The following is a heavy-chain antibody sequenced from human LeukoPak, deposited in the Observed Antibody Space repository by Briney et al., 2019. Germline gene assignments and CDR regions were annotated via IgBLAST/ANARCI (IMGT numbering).Heavy chain of an antibody. J-gene: IGHJ5*02. Sequence: GSLRLSCAASGFTFSSYAMNWVRQAPGKGLEWVSTISDTSTYIYYADSVKGRFTISRDNAENSLYLQMNSLRAEDTAVYYCARDPDRYSSGWYFDPWGQGTLVTVSS. CDR3: ARDPDRYSSGWYFDP. V-gene: IGHV3-21*01. D-gene: IGHD6-19*01. CDR1: GFTFSSYA. CDR2: ISDTSTYI.